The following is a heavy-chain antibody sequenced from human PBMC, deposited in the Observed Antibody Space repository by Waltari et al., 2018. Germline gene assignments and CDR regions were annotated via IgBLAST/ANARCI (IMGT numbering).Heavy chain of an antibody. CDR2: IDTHGSRT. D-gene: IGHD1-26*01. V-gene: IGHV3-74*01. J-gene: IGHJ4*02. CDR1: GFTFRPYW. Sequence: EVQLVESGGGLIQPGGSLRLSCAASGFTFRPYWLPWVRQVPGKGLVWVSRIDTHGSRTDYADSVKGRFTISRDNAKNTLYLQMNSLRVEDTALYYCARDLGGSGSDWGQGTLVTVSS. CDR3: ARDLGGSGSD.